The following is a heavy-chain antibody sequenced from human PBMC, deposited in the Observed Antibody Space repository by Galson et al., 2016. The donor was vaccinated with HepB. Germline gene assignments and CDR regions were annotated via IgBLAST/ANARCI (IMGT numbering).Heavy chain of an antibody. D-gene: IGHD2-15*01. Sequence: SLRLSCAASGFTFSNYAMHWVRQAPGKGLEWVAVIWFDGSNTFYADSVRGRFTISRDNAKNTLDLQMNSLRPEDTALYYCARDSIYCITTSCLPYYFDNWGQGTRVTVSS. CDR1: GFTFSNYA. CDR3: ARDSIYCITTSCLPYYFDN. V-gene: IGHV3-30*14. CDR2: IWFDGSNT. J-gene: IGHJ4*02.